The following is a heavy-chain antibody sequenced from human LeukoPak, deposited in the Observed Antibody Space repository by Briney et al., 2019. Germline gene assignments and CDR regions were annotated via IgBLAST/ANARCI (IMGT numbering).Heavy chain of an antibody. Sequence: ASVKVSCKASGGTFSSYAISWVRQAPGQGLEWMGGIIPIFGTANYAQKFQGRVTITADESTSTAYMELSSLRSEDTAVYYCARHLTSVAGRENAFDIWGQGTMVTVSS. D-gene: IGHD6-13*01. CDR2: IIPIFGTA. V-gene: IGHV1-69*13. CDR3: ARHLTSVAGRENAFDI. J-gene: IGHJ3*02. CDR1: GGTFSSYA.